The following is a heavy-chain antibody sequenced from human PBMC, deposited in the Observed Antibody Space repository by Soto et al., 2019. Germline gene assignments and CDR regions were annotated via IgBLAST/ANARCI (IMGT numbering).Heavy chain of an antibody. J-gene: IGHJ1*01. Sequence: QVQLVESGGGVVQPGRSLRLSCAASGFTFSRYDMHWVRQAPGKGLEWVAVIWYDGSNKYYADSVKGRFTISRDNSKNTLYVQMSRLRVEDTAVYYCARGGRGWYTDFQHWGQGALVTVSS. CDR2: IWYDGSNK. D-gene: IGHD6-19*01. CDR3: ARGGRGWYTDFQH. CDR1: GFTFSRYD. V-gene: IGHV3-33*01.